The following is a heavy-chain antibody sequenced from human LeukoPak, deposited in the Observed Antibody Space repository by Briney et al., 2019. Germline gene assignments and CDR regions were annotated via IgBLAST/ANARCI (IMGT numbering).Heavy chain of an antibody. CDR1: GFTFSSYS. V-gene: IGHV3-21*01. D-gene: IGHD6-13*01. CDR3: AGEQQLVFNDAFDI. J-gene: IGHJ3*02. Sequence: GGSLRLSCAASGFTFSSYSMNWVRQAPGKGLEWVSSISSSSSYIYYADSVKGRFTISRDNAKNSLYLQMNSLRAEDTAVYYCAGEQQLVFNDAFDIWGQGTMVTVSS. CDR2: ISSSSSYI.